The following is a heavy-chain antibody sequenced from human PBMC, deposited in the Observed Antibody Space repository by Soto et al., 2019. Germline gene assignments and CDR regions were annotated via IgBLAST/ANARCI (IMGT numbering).Heavy chain of an antibody. CDR3: ARARESGYLQIYYYYGTDV. D-gene: IGHD3-3*01. CDR2: INPNSGGT. Sequence: GASVKVYCKASGYTFTGYYMHWVRQAPGQGLEWMGWINPNSGGTNYAQKFQGRVTMTRDTSISTAYMELSRLRSDDTAVYYCARARESGYLQIYYYYGTDVWGQGTTVTVSS. CDR1: GYTFTGYY. V-gene: IGHV1-2*02. J-gene: IGHJ6*02.